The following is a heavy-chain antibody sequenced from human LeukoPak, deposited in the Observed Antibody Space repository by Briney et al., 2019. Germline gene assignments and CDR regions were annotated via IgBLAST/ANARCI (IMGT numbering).Heavy chain of an antibody. CDR2: ISSSSTYI. CDR3: ARAPRDWYYFDY. CDR1: GFTFSSYS. D-gene: IGHD3/OR15-3a*01. V-gene: IGHV3-21*06. Sequence: GGSLRLSCAASGFTFSSYSMNWVRQAPGKGLEWVSSISSSSTYIYYADSVKGRFTISRDNAKNSLYLQMNSPRAEDTAVYYCARAPRDWYYFDYWGQGTLVTVSS. J-gene: IGHJ4*02.